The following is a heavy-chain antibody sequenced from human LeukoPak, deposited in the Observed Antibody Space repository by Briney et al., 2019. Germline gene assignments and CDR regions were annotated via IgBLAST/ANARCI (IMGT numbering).Heavy chain of an antibody. CDR2: IYTSGST. D-gene: IGHD2-2*01. CDR3: ARDYCTTTSCSYSDC. Sequence: SETLSLTCTVSGGSISSYYWSWIRQPAGKGLEWIGRIYTSGSTNYNPSLKSRVTMSVDTSKNQFSLKLSSVTAADTAVYYCARDYCTTTSCSYSDCWGQGILVTVSS. CDR1: GGSISSYY. J-gene: IGHJ4*02. V-gene: IGHV4-4*07.